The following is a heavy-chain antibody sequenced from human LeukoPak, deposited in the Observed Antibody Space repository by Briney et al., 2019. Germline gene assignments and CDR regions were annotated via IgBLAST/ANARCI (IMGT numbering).Heavy chain of an antibody. D-gene: IGHD3-3*01. V-gene: IGHV3-7*01. J-gene: IGHJ6*02. CDR3: ARDGRYDFWSGYYTPYYYYGMDV. CDR2: IKQDGSEK. Sequence: HPSETLSLTCSGSGGAISSHYWSWVRQAPGKGLEWVANIKQDGSEKYYVDSVKGRFTISRDNAKNSLYLQMNSLRAEDTAVYYCARDGRYDFWSGYYTPYYYYGMDVWGQGTTVTVSS. CDR1: GGAISSHY.